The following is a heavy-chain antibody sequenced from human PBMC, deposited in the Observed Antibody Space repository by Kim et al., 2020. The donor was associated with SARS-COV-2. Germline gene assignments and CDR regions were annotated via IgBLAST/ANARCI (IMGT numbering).Heavy chain of an antibody. V-gene: IGHV3-7*01. CDR3: TREMNS. J-gene: IGHJ4*02. Sequence: GRVTHCVDSVKGRFAISRDSAKNSLSLQMNSLRDEDTAIYYCTREMNSWGQGTLVTVSS. CDR2: GRVT.